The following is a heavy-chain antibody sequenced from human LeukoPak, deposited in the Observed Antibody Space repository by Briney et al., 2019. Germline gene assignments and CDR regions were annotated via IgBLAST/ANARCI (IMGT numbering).Heavy chain of an antibody. Sequence: GGSLRLSCAASGFTFTSYAMSWVRQAPGKGLEWGSGISGSGGSTYYADSVKGRFTISRDNSKNTVYLQMNSLRAEDTAVYYGAKDGAAAGNFDYWGQGTLVTVSS. CDR3: AKDGAAAGNFDY. CDR2: ISGSGGST. V-gene: IGHV3-23*01. J-gene: IGHJ4*02. D-gene: IGHD6-13*01. CDR1: GFTFTSYA.